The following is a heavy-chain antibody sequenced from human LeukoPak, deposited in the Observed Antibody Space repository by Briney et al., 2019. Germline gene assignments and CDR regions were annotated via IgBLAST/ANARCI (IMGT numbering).Heavy chain of an antibody. CDR1: GFSFSSYP. CDR3: ARDFTIAAADYYFDN. D-gene: IGHD6-13*01. CDR2: ISHDGNDK. J-gene: IGHJ4*02. Sequence: GGSLRLSCAASGFSFSSYPMHWVRQAPGKGLEWVAVISHDGNDKHNADSVKGRFTISRDNSKNTLYLQMNSLRAEDTAIYYCARDFTIAAADYYFDNWGQGTLVTVSS. V-gene: IGHV3-30-3*01.